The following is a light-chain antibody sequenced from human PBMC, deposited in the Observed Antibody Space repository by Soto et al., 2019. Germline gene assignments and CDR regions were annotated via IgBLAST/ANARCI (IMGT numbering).Light chain of an antibody. V-gene: IGKV1-39*01. Sequence: DIQMTQSPSSLSASVGDTVTITCRASQSSSVHLNLYQQKPGKVPKLLIYAASNLQSGVPSSFSGSGSETAFALTISSLQPEDFATDYCQQSYITPYTFGQGTKLQLK. CDR2: AAS. CDR1: QSSSVH. J-gene: IGKJ2*01. CDR3: QQSYITPYT.